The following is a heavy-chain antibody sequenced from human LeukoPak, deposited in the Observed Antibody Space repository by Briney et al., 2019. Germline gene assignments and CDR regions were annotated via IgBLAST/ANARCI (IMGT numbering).Heavy chain of an antibody. CDR2: IYPGDSDT. Sequence: GESLKISCKGSGYSFTSYWIGWVRQMPGKGLEWMGIIYPGDSDTRYSPSFQGQVTISADKSISTAYLQWSSLKASDTAMYYCARRAYSNLLDYYYYYMDVWGKGTTVTVSS. V-gene: IGHV5-51*01. D-gene: IGHD4-11*01. CDR1: GYSFTSYW. CDR3: ARRAYSNLLDYYYYYMDV. J-gene: IGHJ6*03.